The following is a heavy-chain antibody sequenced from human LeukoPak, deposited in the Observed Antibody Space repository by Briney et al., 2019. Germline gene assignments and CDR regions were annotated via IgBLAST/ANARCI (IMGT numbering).Heavy chain of an antibody. D-gene: IGHD6-13*01. CDR1: GYTFTTYA. CDR2: INTYTGNP. V-gene: IGHV7-4-1*01. Sequence: GASVKVSCKASGYTFTTYAMNWVRQAPGQGLEWMGLINTYTGNPTYAQDFTGRFVFSLDTSVSTAYLQIYSLKAEDTAVYYCARLVAAGGSGSFDPWGQGTLVTVSS. J-gene: IGHJ5*02. CDR3: ARLVAAGGSGSFDP.